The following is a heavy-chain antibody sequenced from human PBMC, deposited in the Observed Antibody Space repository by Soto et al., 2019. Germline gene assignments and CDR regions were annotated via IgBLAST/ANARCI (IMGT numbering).Heavy chain of an antibody. CDR2: VYYSGHT. CDR3: SANRGIPGAGTQRWFDP. CDR1: GGSLSRSEYY. V-gene: IGHV4-39*01. J-gene: IGHJ5*02. Sequence: SETLSLTCTLSGGSLSRSEYYWGWVRQPPGKWLEWIGTVYYSGHTYFNLSRISRVTISIDTSKNQFSLTLRSMTAADTAIYYCSANRGIPGAGTQRWFDPWGHGTLVNVSS. D-gene: IGHD6-13*01.